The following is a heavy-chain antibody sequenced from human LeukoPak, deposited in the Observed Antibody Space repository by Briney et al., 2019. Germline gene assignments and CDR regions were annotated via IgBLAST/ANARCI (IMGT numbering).Heavy chain of an antibody. CDR3: AMFGDYNVD. CDR2: INSDGSNT. CDR1: GFTFSSYW. V-gene: IGHV3-74*03. Sequence: GGSLRLSCAASGFTFSSYWMHWVLQAPGKGLVWVSRINSDGSNTTYADFVTGRFSISRDNAKNTLYLHMNSLRAEDTAVYYCAMFGDYNVDWGQGTLVTVSS. J-gene: IGHJ4*02. D-gene: IGHD4-17*01.